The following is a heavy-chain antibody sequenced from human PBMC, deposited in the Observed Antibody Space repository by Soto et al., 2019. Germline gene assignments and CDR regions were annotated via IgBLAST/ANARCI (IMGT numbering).Heavy chain of an antibody. CDR2: IYHSGST. V-gene: IGHV4-30-2*01. D-gene: IGHD2-21*02. Sequence: LSLTCAVSGGSISSGGYSWSWIRQPPGKGLEWIGYIYHSGSTYYNPSLKSRVTISVDRSKNQFSLKLSSVTAADTAVYYCARVTGGNSDWFDPWGQGTLVTVSS. J-gene: IGHJ5*02. CDR3: ARVTGGNSDWFDP. CDR1: GGSISSGGYS.